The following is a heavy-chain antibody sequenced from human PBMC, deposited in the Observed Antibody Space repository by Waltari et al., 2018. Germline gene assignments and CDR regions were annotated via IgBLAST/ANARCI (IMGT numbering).Heavy chain of an antibody. V-gene: IGHV1-46*01. J-gene: IGHJ3*02. CDR3: ARAVRYCTNGVCSQSDAFDI. Sequence: QVQLVQSGAEVKKPGASVKVSCKASGYTFTSYYMHWVRQAPGQGLEWMGIIKPSGGSTSYAQKVPGRVTMTRDASTSTVYMELSSLRSEDTAVYYCARAVRYCTNGVCSQSDAFDIWGQGTMVTVSS. D-gene: IGHD2-8*01. CDR1: GYTFTSYY. CDR2: IKPSGGST.